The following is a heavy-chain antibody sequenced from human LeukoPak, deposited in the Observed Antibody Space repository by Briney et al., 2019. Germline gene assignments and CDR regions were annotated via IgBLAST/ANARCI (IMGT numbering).Heavy chain of an antibody. CDR3: ARGYCSSTSSYAWFDP. D-gene: IGHD2-2*01. Sequence: ASVKVSCKASGYTFTLYYMHWVRQAPGQGLEWMGTINPSGGSTHYAQRFQGRVTMTRDTSTSTVDMELSSLRSEDTAVYYCARGYCSSTSSYAWFDPWGQGTLVTVSS. V-gene: IGHV1-46*01. J-gene: IGHJ5*02. CDR2: INPSGGST. CDR1: GYTFTLYY.